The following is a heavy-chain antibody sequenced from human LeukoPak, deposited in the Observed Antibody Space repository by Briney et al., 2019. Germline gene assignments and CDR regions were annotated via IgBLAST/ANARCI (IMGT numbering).Heavy chain of an antibody. CDR3: ARDLAWGAFDY. CDR2: ISGSGNRA. V-gene: IGHV3-23*01. CDR1: RFTFSTYG. Sequence: PGGSLRLSCAASRFTFSTYGMNWVRQTPGKGLEWVSAISGSGNRAYHADSVKGRFTISRDNSKNMLYLQMNSLRVEDTAVYYCARDLAWGAFDYWGQGILVAVSS. J-gene: IGHJ4*02. D-gene: IGHD7-27*01.